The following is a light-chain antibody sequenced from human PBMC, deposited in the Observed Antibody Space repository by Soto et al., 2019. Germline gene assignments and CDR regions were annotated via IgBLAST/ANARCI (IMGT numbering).Light chain of an antibody. V-gene: IGLV1-51*01. Sequence: QSVLTQSPSVSAAPGQKVTISCSGSSSNIGNNYVSWYQQLPGTAPKLLIYDNNKRPAGIPDRFSGSKSGTSGTLDITGLQTGDEAEYYCATWDGSRPGEVFGGGTKLTVL. J-gene: IGLJ2*01. CDR2: DNN. CDR3: ATWDGSRPGEV. CDR1: SSNIGNNY.